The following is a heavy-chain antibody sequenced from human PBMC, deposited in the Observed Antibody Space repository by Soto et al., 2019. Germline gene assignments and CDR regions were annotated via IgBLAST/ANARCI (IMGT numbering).Heavy chain of an antibody. D-gene: IGHD3-10*01. CDR3: ARGRDRSLFDY. CDR1: GGSFSGYY. J-gene: IGHJ4*02. V-gene: IGHV4-34*01. CDR2: INHSGST. Sequence: SETLSLTCAVYGGSFSGYYWSWIRQPPGKGLEWIGEINHSGSTNYNPSLKSRVTISVDTSKNQFSLKLSSVTAADTAVYYCARGRDRSLFDYWGQGTLVTVSS.